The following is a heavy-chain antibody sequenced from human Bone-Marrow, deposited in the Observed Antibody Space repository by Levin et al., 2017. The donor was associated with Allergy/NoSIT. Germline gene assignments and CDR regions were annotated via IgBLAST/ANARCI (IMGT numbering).Heavy chain of an antibody. CDR1: GGSISSYY. CDR2: IYYSGST. CDR3: ARHDYGDYDWFDP. J-gene: IGHJ5*02. V-gene: IGHV4-59*08. Sequence: SETLSLTCTVSGGSISSYYWSWIRQPPGKGLEWIGYIYYSGSTNYNPSLKSRVTISVDTSKNQFSLKLSSVTAADTAVYYCARHDYGDYDWFDPWGQGTLVTVSS. D-gene: IGHD4-17*01.